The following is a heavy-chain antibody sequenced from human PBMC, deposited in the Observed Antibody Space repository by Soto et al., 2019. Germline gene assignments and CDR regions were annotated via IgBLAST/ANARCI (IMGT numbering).Heavy chain of an antibody. CDR2: INPNSGGT. D-gene: IGHD3-22*01. V-gene: IGHV1-2*02. CDR3: ARDSSGYRPGLGFDY. J-gene: IGHJ4*02. CDR1: GYTFTGYY. Sequence: ASGKVSCKASGYTFTGYYMHWVRQAPGQGLEWMGWINPNSGGTNYAQKFQGRVTMTRDTSISTAYMELSRLRSDDTAVYYCARDSSGYRPGLGFDYWGQGTLVTVSS.